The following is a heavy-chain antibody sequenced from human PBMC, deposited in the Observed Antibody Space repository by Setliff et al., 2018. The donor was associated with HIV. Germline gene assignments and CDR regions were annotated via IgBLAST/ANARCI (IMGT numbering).Heavy chain of an antibody. CDR1: GASVVSGGYY. V-gene: IGHV4-31*03. D-gene: IGHD3-3*01. CDR3: ARDGITIFGTRGGWFDP. CDR2: IYYSGTT. J-gene: IGHJ5*02. Sequence: SETLSLTCSVSGASVVSGGYYWSWIRQHPEKGLEWIGYIYYSGTTTYNPSLRSRVTISLDTSLNQFSLKVNSVTAADTAVYYCARDGITIFGTRGGWFDPWGQGTLVTVSS.